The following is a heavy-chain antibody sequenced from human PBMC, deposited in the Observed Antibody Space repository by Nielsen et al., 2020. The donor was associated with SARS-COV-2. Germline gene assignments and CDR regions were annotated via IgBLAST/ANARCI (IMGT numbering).Heavy chain of an antibody. CDR2: IIPIFGTA. J-gene: IGHJ6*02. CDR1: GGTFSSYA. CDR3: ATYIVVVPAAMKYGMDV. Sequence: SVKVSCKASGGTFSSYAISWVRQAPGQGLEWMGGIIPIFGTANYAQKFQGRVTITADESTSTAYMELSSLRSEGTAVYYCATYIVVVPAAMKYGMDVWGQGTTVTVSS. V-gene: IGHV1-69*13. D-gene: IGHD2-2*01.